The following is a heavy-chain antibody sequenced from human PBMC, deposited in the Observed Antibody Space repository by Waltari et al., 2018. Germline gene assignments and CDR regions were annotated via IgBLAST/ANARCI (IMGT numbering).Heavy chain of an antibody. D-gene: IGHD3-3*01. V-gene: IGHV4-39*07. CDR3: AMEWLLSHNFDY. CDR1: GGSISSSSYY. J-gene: IGHJ4*02. CDR2: SYYRGDT. Sequence: QLQLQESGPGLVKPSETLSLTCTVSGGSISSSSYYWGWIRQPPGKGLEWIGSSYYRGDTYYNRSRKSRVTIPVDTPKNQFPLKLSSVTAADTAGYYCAMEWLLSHNFDYWGQGTLVTVSS.